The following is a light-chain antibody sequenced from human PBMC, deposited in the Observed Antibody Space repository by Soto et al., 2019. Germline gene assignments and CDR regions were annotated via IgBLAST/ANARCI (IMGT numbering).Light chain of an antibody. CDR3: SSYTTSNTRQIV. J-gene: IGLJ1*01. CDR1: SNDVGGYKY. CDR2: DVS. Sequence: QSVLTQPASVSGSPGQSITIPCTGTSNDVGGYKYVSWYQHHPGKAPKLMIYDVSNRPSGVSNRFSGSKSGNTASLTISGPQPEDEADYYCSSYTTSNTRQIVFGTGTKVTVL. V-gene: IGLV2-14*03.